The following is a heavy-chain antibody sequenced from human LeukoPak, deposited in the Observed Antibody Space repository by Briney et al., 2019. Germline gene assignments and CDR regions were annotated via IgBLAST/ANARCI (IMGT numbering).Heavy chain of an antibody. CDR1: GGSISSYY. J-gene: IGHJ5*02. V-gene: IGHV4-4*07. CDR3: ASQPYSGYGGNNWFDP. Sequence: SETLSLTCTVSGGSISSYYWSWIRQPAGKGLEWIGRIYTSGSTNYNPSLKSRVTMSVDTSKNQFSLKLSSVTAADTVVCYCASQPYSGYGGNNWFDPWGQGTLVTVSS. D-gene: IGHD5-12*01. CDR2: IYTSGST.